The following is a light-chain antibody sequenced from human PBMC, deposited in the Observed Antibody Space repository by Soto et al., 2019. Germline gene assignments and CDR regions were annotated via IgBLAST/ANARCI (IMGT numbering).Light chain of an antibody. CDR1: SSDIGTYKY. V-gene: IGLV2-14*01. Sequence: GASSDIGTYKYVSWYQQHPGKAPRVIIYEVNNRPSGVSHRFSGSKSDNTASLTVSGLQAEDEAIYYCTSFSTHNSLVFGGGTKVTVL. J-gene: IGLJ2*01. CDR3: TSFSTHNSLV. CDR2: EVN.